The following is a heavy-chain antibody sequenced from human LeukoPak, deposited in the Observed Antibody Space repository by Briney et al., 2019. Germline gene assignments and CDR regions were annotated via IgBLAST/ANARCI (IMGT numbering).Heavy chain of an antibody. CDR1: GFTFSSYS. CDR3: ARSRPLHLPAAYENYYYYMDV. V-gene: IGHV3-21*01. J-gene: IGHJ6*03. D-gene: IGHD2-2*01. Sequence: PGGSLRLSCAASGFTFSSYSMNWVRQAPGKGLEWVSSISSSSSYIYYADSVKGRFTISRDNAKNSLYLQMNSLRAEDTAVYYCARSRPLHLPAAYENYYYYMDVWGKGTTVTVSS. CDR2: ISSSSSYI.